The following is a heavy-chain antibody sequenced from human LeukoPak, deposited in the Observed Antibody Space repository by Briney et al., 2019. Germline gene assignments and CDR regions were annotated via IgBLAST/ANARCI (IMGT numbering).Heavy chain of an antibody. CDR2: INHSGTT. J-gene: IGHJ4*02. CDR1: GGSFSGYY. D-gene: IGHD3-10*01. CDR3: AANSADENTLGSSYKV. V-gene: IGHV4-34*01. Sequence: PSETLSLTCAVYGGSFSGYYWSWIRQPPGKGLEWIGEINHSGTTYYNPSLKSRVTISVDTSKNHFSLRLTSVNAADTAAYYCAANSADENTLGSSYKVWGQGTLVTVSS.